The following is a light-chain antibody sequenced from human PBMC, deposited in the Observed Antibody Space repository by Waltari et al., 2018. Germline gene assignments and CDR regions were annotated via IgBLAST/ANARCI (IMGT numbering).Light chain of an antibody. V-gene: IGLV2-23*02. J-gene: IGLJ2*01. CDR2: DVN. CDR3: CSYTGASTSIV. CDR1: SRDIGTYTL. Sequence: QSALTPPRSVSGSPGQSIPISCTGTSRDIGTYTLVSWYQQLPGKAPKLIIYDVNKRPSGVSDRFSASKSGNTASLTISGLQAEDEADYYCCSYTGASTSIVFGGGTKLAVL.